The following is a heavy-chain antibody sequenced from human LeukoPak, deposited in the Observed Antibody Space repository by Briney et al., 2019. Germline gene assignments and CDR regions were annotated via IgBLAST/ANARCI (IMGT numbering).Heavy chain of an antibody. Sequence: GGSLRLSCAASRFTFSSYWMSWVRQAPGKGLEWVADIKQDGSEKYFADSVKGRFTISRDNAKNSVYLQMSSLRAEDTAVYYCARSSSIYYVTSGPYNWFDPWGQGTLVTVSS. CDR2: IKQDGSEK. V-gene: IGHV3-7*02. J-gene: IGHJ5*02. CDR1: RFTFSSYW. D-gene: IGHD3-22*01. CDR3: ARSSSIYYVTSGPYNWFDP.